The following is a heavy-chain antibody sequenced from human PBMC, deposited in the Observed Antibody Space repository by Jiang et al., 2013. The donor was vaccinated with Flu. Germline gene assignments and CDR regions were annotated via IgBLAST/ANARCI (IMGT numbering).Heavy chain of an antibody. CDR2: IKSKTDGGAA. D-gene: IGHD3-10*01. CDR1: GFTFNNAW. V-gene: IGHV3-15*01. CDR3: ARGPRLWFGELSYLDYYFDY. J-gene: IGHJ4*02. Sequence: VQLLESGGGLVKPGGSLRLSCAGSGFTFNNAWMSWVRQAPGKGLAWVGRIKSKTDGGAADYAAPVNGRFTISRDDSKNMLYLQMNSLRAEDTAVYYCARGPRLWFGELSYLDYYFDYWGQGTLVTVSS.